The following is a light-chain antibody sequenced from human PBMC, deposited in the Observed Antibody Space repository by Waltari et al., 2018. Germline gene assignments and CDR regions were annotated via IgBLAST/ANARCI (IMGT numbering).Light chain of an antibody. J-gene: IGKJ2*01. CDR2: AAS. Sequence: DIQLTQSPSFLSASVGDRVTITCRASQGISNYLAWYQQRPGKAPTLLIYAASTLQSGVPSRFRGSGSGTEFTLTITSLQPEDFATYYCQQLNSYRYTFGQGTKLEIK. CDR1: QGISNY. V-gene: IGKV1-9*01. CDR3: QQLNSYRYT.